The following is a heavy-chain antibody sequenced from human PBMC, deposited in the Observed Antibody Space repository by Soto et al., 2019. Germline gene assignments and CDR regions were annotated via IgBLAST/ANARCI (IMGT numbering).Heavy chain of an antibody. V-gene: IGHV3-43*01. D-gene: IGHD2-2*02. J-gene: IGHJ6*02. Sequence: PGGSLRLSCAASGFTFDDYTMHWVRQAPGKGLEWVSLISWDGGSTYYADSVKGRFTISRDNSKNSLYLQMNSLRTEDTALYYCAKGYCSSTSCYKDYYYGMDVWGQGTTVTVS. CDR2: ISWDGGST. CDR3: AKGYCSSTSCYKDYYYGMDV. CDR1: GFTFDDYT.